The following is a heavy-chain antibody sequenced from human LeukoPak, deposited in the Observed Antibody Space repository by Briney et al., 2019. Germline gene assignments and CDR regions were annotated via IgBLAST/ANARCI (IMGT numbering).Heavy chain of an antibody. D-gene: IGHD4-17*01. Sequence: GRSLRLSCAASGFTFSSYGMHWVRQAPGKGLEWVAVISYDGSNKYYAGSVKGRFTISRDNSKNTLYLQMNSLRAEDTAVYYCARVFDYGDYYYYYGMDVWGQGTTVTVSS. CDR2: ISYDGSNK. V-gene: IGHV3-30*03. CDR1: GFTFSSYG. CDR3: ARVFDYGDYYYYYGMDV. J-gene: IGHJ6*02.